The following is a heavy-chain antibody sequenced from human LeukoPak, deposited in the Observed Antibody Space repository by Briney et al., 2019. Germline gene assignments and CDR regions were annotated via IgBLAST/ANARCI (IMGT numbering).Heavy chain of an antibody. V-gene: IGHV3-23*01. CDR1: GFSFSSYA. Sequence: HPGGSLRLSCAASGFSFSSYAMSWVRQAPGKGLEWVSSISGSGDNTYYAESVKGRFTISRDNSKNTLFLQMNSLTAEDTAVYHCAKGVGPSAPNGRVFDSWGQGTLVTVSS. CDR3: AKGVGPSAPNGRVFDS. CDR2: ISGSGDNT. D-gene: IGHD2-2*01. J-gene: IGHJ4*02.